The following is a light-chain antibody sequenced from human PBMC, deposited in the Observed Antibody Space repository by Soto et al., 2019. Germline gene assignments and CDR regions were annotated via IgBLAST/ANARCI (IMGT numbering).Light chain of an antibody. CDR2: QDT. J-gene: IGLJ1*01. V-gene: IGLV3-1*01. CDR3: SSYTGSNNFYV. Sequence: SYELTQPPSVSVSPGQTASITCSGDKLGHKYVTWYQQKPGQSPLLVIDQDTKRPSGIPDRFSGSKSGNTASLTVSGLQAEDEADYYCSSYTGSNNFYVFGTGTKVTVL. CDR1: KLGHKY.